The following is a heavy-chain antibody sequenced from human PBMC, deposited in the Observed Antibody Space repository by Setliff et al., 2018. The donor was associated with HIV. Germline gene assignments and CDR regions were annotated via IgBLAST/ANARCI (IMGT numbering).Heavy chain of an antibody. Sequence: GSLRLSCAASGFTLSSYWMNWVRQAPGKGLEWVANTKQDGSEKYYIDSVKGRFTISRDNAKNSLYLQMNSLRAEDTAVYYCARALQGSRRDPDYWGQGTLVTVSS. CDR1: GFTLSSYW. CDR3: ARALQGSRRDPDY. J-gene: IGHJ4*02. CDR2: TKQDGSEK. V-gene: IGHV3-7*03. D-gene: IGHD3-10*01.